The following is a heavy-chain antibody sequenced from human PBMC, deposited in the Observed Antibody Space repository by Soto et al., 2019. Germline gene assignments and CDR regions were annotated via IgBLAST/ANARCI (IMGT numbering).Heavy chain of an antibody. V-gene: IGHV1-18*01. CDR1: GYTFTSYG. CDR3: ARDSQTMVGSGEILFDY. CDR2: ISAYNGNT. Sequence: QVQLVQSGAEVKKPGASVKVSCKASGYTFTSYGISWVRQAPGQGLEWMGWISAYNGNTDYAQKLQGRVTMTTDTSTITAYMELRSLRSDDTAVYYCARDSQTMVGSGEILFDYWGQGTLVTVSS. D-gene: IGHD3-10*02. J-gene: IGHJ4*02.